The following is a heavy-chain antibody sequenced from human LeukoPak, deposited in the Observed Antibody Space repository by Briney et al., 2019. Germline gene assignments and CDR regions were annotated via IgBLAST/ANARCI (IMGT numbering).Heavy chain of an antibody. D-gene: IGHD2-8*01. Sequence: GSLRLSFAASGFTVSSNYMSWVRQAPGKGLEWVSVIYSGGSTYYADSVKGRFTISRDNSKNTLYLQMNSLRAEDTAVYYCARRMVYADDAFDIWGQGTMVTVSS. CDR3: ARRMVYADDAFDI. V-gene: IGHV3-66*02. J-gene: IGHJ3*02. CDR1: GFTVSSNY. CDR2: IYSGGST.